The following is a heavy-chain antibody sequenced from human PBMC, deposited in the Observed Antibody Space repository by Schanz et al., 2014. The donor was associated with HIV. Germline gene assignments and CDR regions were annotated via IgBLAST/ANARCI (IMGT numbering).Heavy chain of an antibody. Sequence: QVQLQESGPGLVKPSQTLSLRCTVSGGSITSGGFYWTWLRQHPGKGLEWIAEINHSGSTNYNPSLKSRVTISVDTSKNQFSLNLSSVTAADTAVYYCARVRRVILLWYGLFDQWGQGTLVTVSS. J-gene: IGHJ4*02. CDR2: INHSGST. CDR3: ARVRRVILLWYGLFDQ. D-gene: IGHD3-10*01. V-gene: IGHV4-31*03. CDR1: GGSITSGGFY.